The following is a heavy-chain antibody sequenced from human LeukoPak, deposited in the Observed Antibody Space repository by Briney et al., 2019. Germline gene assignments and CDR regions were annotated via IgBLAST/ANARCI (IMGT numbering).Heavy chain of an antibody. J-gene: IGHJ4*02. D-gene: IGHD6-13*01. CDR1: GYTFTSYG. Sequence: GASVKVSCKASGYTFTSYGISWVRQAPGQGLEWMGWISAYNGNTNYAQKLQGRVTMTTDTSTSTAYMELRSLRSDDTAVYYCARTAAVVIRGAYLDYWGQGTLVSVSS. V-gene: IGHV1-18*01. CDR3: ARTAAVVIRGAYLDY. CDR2: ISAYNGNT.